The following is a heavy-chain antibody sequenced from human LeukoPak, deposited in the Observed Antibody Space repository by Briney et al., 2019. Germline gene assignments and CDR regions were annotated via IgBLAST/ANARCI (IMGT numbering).Heavy chain of an antibody. CDR1: GYTFTSYG. V-gene: IGHV1-2*02. J-gene: IGHJ4*02. Sequence: GASVKVSCKASGYTFTSYGISWVRQAPGQGLEWMGWINPNSGGTNYAQKFQGRVTMTRDTSISTAYMELSRLRSDDTAVYYCARDRAPAATLGYWGQGTLVTVSS. D-gene: IGHD2-15*01. CDR2: INPNSGGT. CDR3: ARDRAPAATLGY.